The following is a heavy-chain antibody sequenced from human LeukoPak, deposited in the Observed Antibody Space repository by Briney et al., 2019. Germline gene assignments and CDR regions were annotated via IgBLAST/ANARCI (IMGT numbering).Heavy chain of an antibody. CDR3: ARRGWLGYCSSTGCPRWFDP. D-gene: IGHD2-2*01. CDR2: ISSSGSTI. CDR1: GFTFSSYE. Sequence: GGSLRLSCAASGFTFSSYEMNWVRQAPGKGLEWVSYISSSGSTIYYADSVKGRFTISRDNAKNSLYLQMNSLRAEDTAVYYCARRGWLGYCSSTGCPRWFDPWGQGTLVTVSS. J-gene: IGHJ5*02. V-gene: IGHV3-48*03.